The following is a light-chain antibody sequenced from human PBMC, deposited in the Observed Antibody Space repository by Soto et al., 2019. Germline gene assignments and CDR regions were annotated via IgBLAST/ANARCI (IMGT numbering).Light chain of an antibody. CDR2: GAS. CDR1: QSVTDRY. V-gene: IGKV3-20*01. J-gene: IGKJ5*01. CDR3: QQYSPPIT. Sequence: IVWRQSRGPLPLSLGERAALSCRASQSVTDRYLAWYQQKPGQAPRLLIYGASKRATGIPDRFSGSGSGTDFTLTISRLEPEDFAVYYCQQYSPPITFGQGTRLEIK.